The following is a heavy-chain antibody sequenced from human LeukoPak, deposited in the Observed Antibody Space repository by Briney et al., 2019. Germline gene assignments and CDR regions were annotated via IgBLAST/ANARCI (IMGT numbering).Heavy chain of an antibody. CDR2: IYYSGRT. CDR1: GGSISSHY. V-gene: IGHV4-59*11. D-gene: IGHD4-17*01. CDR3: ARGRDYGDYPGPFDY. Sequence: SETLSLTCTVSGGSISSHYWSWIRQPPGKGLEDIGYIYYSGRTNYTPSLKSRVTISVDTSKNQLSLKLTSVTAADTAVYYCARGRDYGDYPGPFDYWGQGTLVTVSS. J-gene: IGHJ4*02.